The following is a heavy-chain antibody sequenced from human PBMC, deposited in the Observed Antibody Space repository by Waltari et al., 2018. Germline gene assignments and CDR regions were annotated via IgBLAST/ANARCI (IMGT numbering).Heavy chain of an antibody. J-gene: IGHJ4*02. V-gene: IGHV1-2*06. CDR1: GYTFTGNF. Sequence: QVQLVQSGAEVKKPGASVKVSCKAFGYTFTGNFMHWVRQAPGQGLEWMGRINPNTGVTNYAHKFQGRVTMTRDTSISTAYMELSRLRSDDTAVYFCARWDYSDYDNRDYWGQGTLVTVSS. CDR3: ARWDYSDYDNRDY. CDR2: INPNTGVT. D-gene: IGHD4-17*01.